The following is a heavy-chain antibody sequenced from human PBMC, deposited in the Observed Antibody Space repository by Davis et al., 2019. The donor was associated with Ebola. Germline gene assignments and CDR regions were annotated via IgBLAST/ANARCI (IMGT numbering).Heavy chain of an antibody. CDR3: ARDWESEMATLYDYYYGMDV. D-gene: IGHD5-24*01. J-gene: IGHJ6*02. CDR2: ISYDGSTK. CDR1: GFTFSSYD. Sequence: PGGSLRLSCAASGFTFSSYDMHWVRQAPGKGLEWVAVISYDGSTKYYADSVKGRFTISSDNSKNTLYLQMNSRRAEDTAVYYCARDWESEMATLYDYYYGMDVWGQGTTVTVSS. V-gene: IGHV3-30-3*01.